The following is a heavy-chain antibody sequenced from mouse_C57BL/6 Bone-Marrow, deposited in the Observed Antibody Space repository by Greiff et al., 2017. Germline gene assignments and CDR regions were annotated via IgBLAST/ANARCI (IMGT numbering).Heavy chain of an antibody. J-gene: IGHJ3*01. CDR3: AQAMIKAWFAY. CDR2: IHPSDSDT. Sequence: VKLQQPGAELVKPGASVNVSCKASGYTFTSYWMHWVKQRPGQGLEWIGRIHPSDSDTNYNQKFKGKATLTVDKSSSTAYMQLSSLTSEDSAVYYCAQAMIKAWFAYWGQGTLVTVSA. V-gene: IGHV1-74*01. D-gene: IGHD2-4*01. CDR1: GYTFTSYW.